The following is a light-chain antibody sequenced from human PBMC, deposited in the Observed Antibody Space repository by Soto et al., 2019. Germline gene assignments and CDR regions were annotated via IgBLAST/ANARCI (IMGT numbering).Light chain of an antibody. V-gene: IGKV3D-15*01. J-gene: IGKJ5*01. CDR2: DAS. Sequence: EIVMTQSPPTLSVSPGERATLSCRASQSVGSKLAWYQQRPGQAPRLLIYDASNRATGIQARFSGSGSGTNFTLTIRSLEPEDFATYYCKQFNNYPLTFGQGTRLEIK. CDR3: KQFNNYPLT. CDR1: QSVGSK.